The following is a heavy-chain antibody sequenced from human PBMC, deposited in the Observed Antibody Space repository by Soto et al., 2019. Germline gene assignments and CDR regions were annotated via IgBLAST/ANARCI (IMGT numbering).Heavy chain of an antibody. J-gene: IGHJ5*02. CDR2: VNHRGST. V-gene: IGHV4-34*01. Sequence: ETLSLTCAVYGGSFSGYYWSWIRQAPGKGLEWIGGVNHRGSTYNPSLQSRVTMSVDTSKNQFSLKLSSVTAADSAVYYCARDGFCTSTTCRIGNWFDPWGQGTLVTVS. CDR1: GGSFSGYY. D-gene: IGHD2-2*03. CDR3: ARDGFCTSTTCRIGNWFDP.